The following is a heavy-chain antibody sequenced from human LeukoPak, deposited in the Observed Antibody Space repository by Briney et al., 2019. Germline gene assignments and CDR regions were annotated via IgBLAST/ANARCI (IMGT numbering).Heavy chain of an antibody. CDR2: IIPIFGIA. CDR3: ARAAPEGYQIDY. J-gene: IGHJ4*02. D-gene: IGHD3-16*02. Sequence: GSSVKVSCKASGGTFSSYAISWVRQAPGQGLEWMGRIIPIFGIANYAQKFQGRVTITADKSTSTAYMELSSLRSEDTAVYHCARAAPEGYQIDYWGQGTLVTVSS. CDR1: GGTFSSYA. V-gene: IGHV1-69*04.